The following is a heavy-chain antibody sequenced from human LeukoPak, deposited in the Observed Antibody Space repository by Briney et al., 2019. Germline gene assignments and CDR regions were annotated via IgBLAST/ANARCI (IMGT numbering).Heavy chain of an antibody. J-gene: IGHJ5*02. CDR1: GWSFNDYY. CDR3: VRGQVPAARGYNRFDP. CDR2: INARGDT. V-gene: IGHV4-34*01. Sequence: PSETLSLTCAVYGWSFNDYYWNWIHQPPGKGLEWIGEINARGDTNYNPSLKSRVTISVDTSKRQFSLRFTSTIAADTAVYYCVRGQVPAARGYNRFDPWGQGTLVTVSS. D-gene: IGHD2-2*01.